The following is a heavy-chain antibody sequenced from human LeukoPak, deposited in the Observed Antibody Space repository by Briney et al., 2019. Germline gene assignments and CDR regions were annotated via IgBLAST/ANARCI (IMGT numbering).Heavy chain of an antibody. D-gene: IGHD3-10*01. CDR3: GLGRGGDY. V-gene: IGHV3-21*04. J-gene: IGHJ4*02. CDR2: ISSSSSHI. CDR1: GFTFSSYS. Sequence: GGSLRLSCAASGFTFSSYSMTWVRQAPGKGLEWVSSISSSSSHIYYADSVKGRFTISRDNSKNTLYLQMNSLRAEDTAVYYCGLGRGGDYWGQGTLVTVSS.